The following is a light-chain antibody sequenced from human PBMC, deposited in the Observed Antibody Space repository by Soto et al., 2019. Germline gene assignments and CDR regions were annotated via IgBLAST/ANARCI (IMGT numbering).Light chain of an antibody. CDR1: QSVSSNY. CDR3: QQYGSSPTWT. V-gene: IGKV3-20*01. CDR2: GAS. J-gene: IGKJ1*01. Sequence: LTQSAGNLPLLPGERSPRSCRPSQSVSSNYLAWYQQKPGQAPRLLIYGASTRAPGIPARFSGSGSGTDFTLTISRLEPEDSAVYYCQQYGSSPTWTVGQGTKVDIK.